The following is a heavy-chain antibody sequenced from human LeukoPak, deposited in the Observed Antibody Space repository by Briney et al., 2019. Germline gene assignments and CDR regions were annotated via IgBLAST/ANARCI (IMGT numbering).Heavy chain of an antibody. CDR3: ARLPYYDSSGYYQTFDY. Sequence: SETLSLTCAVYGGSFSGYYWSWIRQPPGKGLEWIGEINHSGSTNYNPSLKSRVTISVDTSKNQFSLKLSSVTAADTAVYYCARLPYYDSSGYYQTFDYWGQGTLVTVSS. J-gene: IGHJ4*02. CDR2: INHSGST. CDR1: GGSFSGYY. V-gene: IGHV4-34*01. D-gene: IGHD3-22*01.